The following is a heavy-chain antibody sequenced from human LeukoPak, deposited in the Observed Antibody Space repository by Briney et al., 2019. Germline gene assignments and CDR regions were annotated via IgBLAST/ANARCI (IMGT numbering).Heavy chain of an antibody. J-gene: IGHJ3*02. Sequence: SQTLSLTCSVSGGSISRHFWSWIRQPPGKGLDWIAFIHYSGRTKYNPSLQSRVTISIDTSENNFSLKLTSVTAADTAVYYCARLLDNDSSGDPDTFDMWGQGTVVSVSS. D-gene: IGHD3-22*01. CDR1: GGSISRHF. V-gene: IGHV4-59*11. CDR3: ARLLDNDSSGDPDTFDM. CDR2: IHYSGRT.